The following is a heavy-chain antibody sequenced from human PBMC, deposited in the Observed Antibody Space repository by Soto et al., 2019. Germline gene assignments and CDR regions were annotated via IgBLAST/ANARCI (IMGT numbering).Heavy chain of an antibody. Sequence: SETLSLTCTVSGGSISSYYWSWIRQPPGKGLEWIGYIYYSGSTNYNPSLKSRVTISVDTSKNQFSLKLSSVTAADTAVYYCARVHLGELPELNWFDPWGQGTLVTVSS. CDR2: IYYSGST. CDR3: ARVHLGELPELNWFDP. CDR1: GGSISSYY. J-gene: IGHJ5*02. V-gene: IGHV4-59*01. D-gene: IGHD3-16*01.